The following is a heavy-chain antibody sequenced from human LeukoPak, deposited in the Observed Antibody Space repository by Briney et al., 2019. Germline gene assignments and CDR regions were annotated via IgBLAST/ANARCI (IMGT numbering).Heavy chain of an antibody. CDR3: ARGGLGELLNWFDP. Sequence: KPSETLSLTCTVSGGSISSYYWSWIRQPPGKGLEWIGYIYYSGSTNYNPSLRSRVTMSIDTSKNQFSLKLTSVTAADTAVYYCARGGLGELLNWFDPWGQGTLVTVSS. CDR1: GGSISSYY. V-gene: IGHV4-59*01. CDR2: IYYSGST. J-gene: IGHJ5*02. D-gene: IGHD3-10*01.